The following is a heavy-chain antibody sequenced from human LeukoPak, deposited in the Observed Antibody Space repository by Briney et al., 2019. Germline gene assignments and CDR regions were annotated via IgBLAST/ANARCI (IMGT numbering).Heavy chain of an antibody. V-gene: IGHV3-48*03. CDR1: GFTFSSYE. Sequence: HPGGSLRLSCAASGFTFSSYEMNWVRQAPGKGLEWVSYISSSGSTIYYADSVKGRFTVARDNAKNALYLQMNSLGVEDTAIYYCATKAREAPEWGQGTLVTVSS. CDR2: ISSSGSTI. CDR3: ATKAREAPE. J-gene: IGHJ4*02. D-gene: IGHD1/OR15-1a*01.